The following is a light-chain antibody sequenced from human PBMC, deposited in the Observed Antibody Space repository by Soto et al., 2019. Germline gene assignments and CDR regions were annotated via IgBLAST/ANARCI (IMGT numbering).Light chain of an antibody. J-gene: IGKJ5*01. V-gene: IGKV2-30*01. Sequence: EVVMTQSPLSLPVTLGQPASISCSSSHSLLYSDGNIYVNWFQQRPGQSPRRLIYEVSNRNSGVPDRFSGSGAVTDFTLQISRVEAEDVGVYYCMQGTHWPITFGQGTRLEIK. CDR3: MQGTHWPIT. CDR2: EVS. CDR1: HSLLYSDGNIY.